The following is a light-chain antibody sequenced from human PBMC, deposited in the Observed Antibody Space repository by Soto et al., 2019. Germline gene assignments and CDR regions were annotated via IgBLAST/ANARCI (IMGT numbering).Light chain of an antibody. CDR1: QIVSSSY. Sequence: EIVLTQSPATLSLSPGERATLSCRASQIVSSSYLAWYQQKPGQAPRLLIYGASTRATGVPARFSGSGSGTEFTLTISSLQSEDFAVYFCQQYNNWPPITFGQGTRLEI. J-gene: IGKJ5*01. CDR3: QQYNNWPPIT. V-gene: IGKV3-15*01. CDR2: GAS.